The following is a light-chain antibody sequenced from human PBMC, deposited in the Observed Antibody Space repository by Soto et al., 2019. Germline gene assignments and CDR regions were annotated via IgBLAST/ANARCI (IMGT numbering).Light chain of an antibody. J-gene: IGKJ1*01. CDR1: QSVSGW. CDR2: AAS. Sequence: DIQMTQSPSTLSASVGDTVTVTCRASQSVSGWLAWYQQKPGEAPQLLIYAASALPRGGPSRFSGSGSGTKFTLTIASLQPDDFATDYCQQYETFSGTFGPGTKVEI. V-gene: IGKV1-5*01. CDR3: QQYETFSGT.